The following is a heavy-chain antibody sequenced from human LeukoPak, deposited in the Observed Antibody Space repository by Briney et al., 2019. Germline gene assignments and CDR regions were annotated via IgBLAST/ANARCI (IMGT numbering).Heavy chain of an antibody. V-gene: IGHV1-69*04. Sequence: SVKVSCKASGGTFSSYAISWVRQAPGQGLEWMGRIIPILGIANYAQKFQGRVTITADKSTSTAYMELSSLRSEDTAVYYCARSRYYDFWSGYPDYFDYWGQGTLVTVSS. CDR1: GGTFSSYA. J-gene: IGHJ4*02. D-gene: IGHD3-3*01. CDR2: IIPILGIA. CDR3: ARSRYYDFWSGYPDYFDY.